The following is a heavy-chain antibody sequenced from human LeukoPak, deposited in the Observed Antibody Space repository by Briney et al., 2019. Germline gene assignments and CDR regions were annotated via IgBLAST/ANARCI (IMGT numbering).Heavy chain of an antibody. CDR2: ISPNGGGT. Sequence: ASVKVSCKASGYTSTDYYIHWLRQAPGQGLEWVGRISPNGGGTIYAQKFQGRVTVTRDTSITTAYMELNRLTSDDTAVYFCAKLEGSAATSSDWGQGTLVTVSS. V-gene: IGHV1-2*06. CDR3: AKLEGSAATSSD. J-gene: IGHJ4*02. D-gene: IGHD6-13*01. CDR1: GYTSTDYY.